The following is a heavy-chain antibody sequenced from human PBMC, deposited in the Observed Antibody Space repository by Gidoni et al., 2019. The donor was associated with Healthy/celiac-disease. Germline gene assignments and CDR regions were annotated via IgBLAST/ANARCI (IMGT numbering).Heavy chain of an antibody. J-gene: IGHJ4*02. CDR1: GFTFSSYG. CDR3: AKDSLVGGAPAGGSWYYYGSGSPDY. V-gene: IGHV3-30*18. CDR2: ISYDGSNK. D-gene: IGHD3-10*01. Sequence: QVQLVESGGGVVQPGRSLRLSCAASGFTFSSYGMHWVRQAPGKGLEWVAVISYDGSNKYYADSVKGRFTISRDNSKNTLYLQMNSLRAEDTAVYYCAKDSLVGGAPAGGSWYYYGSGSPDYWGQGTLVTVSS.